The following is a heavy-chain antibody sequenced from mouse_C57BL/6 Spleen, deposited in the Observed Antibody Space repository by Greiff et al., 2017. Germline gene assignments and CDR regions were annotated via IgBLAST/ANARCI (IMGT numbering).Heavy chain of an antibody. J-gene: IGHJ4*01. CDR1: GYSITSGYY. CDR3: ARGHFDYYGSTSYYYAMDY. D-gene: IGHD1-1*01. CDR2: ISYDGSN. Sequence: ESGPGLVKPSQSLSLTCSVTGYSITSGYYWNWIRQFPGNKLEWMGYISYDGSNNYNPSLKNRISITRDTSKNQFFLKLNSVTTEDTATYYCARGHFDYYGSTSYYYAMDYWGQGTSVTVSS. V-gene: IGHV3-6*01.